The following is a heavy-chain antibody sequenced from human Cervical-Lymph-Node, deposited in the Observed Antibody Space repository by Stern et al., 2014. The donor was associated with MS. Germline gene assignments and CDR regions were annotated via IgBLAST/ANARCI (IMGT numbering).Heavy chain of an antibody. J-gene: IGHJ5*01. CDR1: GGYMSSKY. CDR2: IYSDGST. CDR3: ARVTGRGTRQNWFDS. D-gene: IGHD1-26*01. V-gene: IGHV4-59*01. Sequence: QVKLQESGPGLVKPSETVSLTCTVSGGYMSSKYWNWIRQPPGKGLEWIGYIYSDGSTNYNPSLKSRVIISLDTSTNQFSLSLTSVTAADTAVYYCARVTGRGTRQNWFDSWGQGTLVTVSS.